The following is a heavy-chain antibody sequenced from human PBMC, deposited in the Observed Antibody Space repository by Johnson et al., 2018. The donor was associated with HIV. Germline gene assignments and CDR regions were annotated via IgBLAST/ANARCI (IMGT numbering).Heavy chain of an antibody. CDR3: ARGGDGYNSRFREPFGAFDI. CDR2: ISSSGSPI. CDR1: GFTFSDYY. V-gene: IGHV3-11*04. J-gene: IGHJ3*02. D-gene: IGHD5-24*01. Sequence: QMQLVESGGGLVKPGGSLRLSCAASGFTFSDYYMSWIRQAPGKGLEWVSYISSSGSPIYYADSVQGRFTISRDNAKNSLYLQMNSLRAEDTAVYYCARGGDGYNSRFREPFGAFDIWGQGTMVTVSS.